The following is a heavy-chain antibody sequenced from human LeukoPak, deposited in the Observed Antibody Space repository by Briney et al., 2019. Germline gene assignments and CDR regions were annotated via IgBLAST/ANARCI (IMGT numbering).Heavy chain of an antibody. CDR3: ARGGTYRDDAFDI. Sequence: TLSLTCAVSGGSINSGVYSWGWIRQPPGKGLEWIGYTYHSGSTYSNPSLKSRVTISIDRSKNQFSLKLNSVTAADTAVYYCARGGTYRDDAFDIWGQGTMVTVSS. J-gene: IGHJ3*02. V-gene: IGHV4-30-2*01. D-gene: IGHD1-26*01. CDR1: GGSINSGVYS. CDR2: TYHSGST.